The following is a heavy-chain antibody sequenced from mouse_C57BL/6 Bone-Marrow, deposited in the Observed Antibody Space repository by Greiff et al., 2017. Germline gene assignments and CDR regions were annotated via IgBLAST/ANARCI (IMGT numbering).Heavy chain of an antibody. V-gene: IGHV14-4*01. CDR3: SSFDGNYFDF. D-gene: IGHD2-3*01. Sequence: VQLQQSGAELVRPGASVKLSCTASGFNIKDDYIHWVKQRPEQGLEWIGWIDPEIGDTEYASKFQGKATITSATSSTTAYLQLSSLTSEDTAVYYCSSFDGNYFDFWGQGTPLTVAS. CDR1: GFNIKDDY. J-gene: IGHJ2*01. CDR2: IDPEIGDT.